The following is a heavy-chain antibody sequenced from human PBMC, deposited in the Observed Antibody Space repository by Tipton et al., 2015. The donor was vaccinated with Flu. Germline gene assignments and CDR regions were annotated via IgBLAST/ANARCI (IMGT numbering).Heavy chain of an antibody. Sequence: QLVQSGAEVKKPGASVKVPCQASGSTFTSYNMHSVRQAPGQGLAWMGIIYPAGGGISYAQKFQGRVIMTGDKSTGTVHMELSSLRSDDTAMYYCARDKGGGTYTFDVWGQGTMVTVAS. CDR2: IYPAGGGI. CDR3: ARDKGGGTYTFDV. D-gene: IGHD1-1*01. J-gene: IGHJ3*01. CDR1: GSTFTSYN. V-gene: IGHV1-46*01.